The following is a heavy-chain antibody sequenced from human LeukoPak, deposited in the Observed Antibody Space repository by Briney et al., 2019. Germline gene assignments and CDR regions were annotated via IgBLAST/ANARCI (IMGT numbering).Heavy chain of an antibody. CDR2: ISSSSSYI. CDR1: GFTFSSYS. J-gene: IGHJ4*02. Sequence: PGGSLRLSCAASGFTFSSYSMNWVRQAPGKGLEWVSSISSSSSYIYYADSVKGRFTISRDNAKNSLYLQMNSLRAEDTAVYYCARDRSVGATTAADYWGQGTLVTVSS. V-gene: IGHV3-21*01. CDR3: ARDRSVGATTAADY. D-gene: IGHD1-26*01.